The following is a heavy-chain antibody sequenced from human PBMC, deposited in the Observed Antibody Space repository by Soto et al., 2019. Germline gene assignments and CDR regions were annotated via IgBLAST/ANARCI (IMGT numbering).Heavy chain of an antibody. V-gene: IGHV1-69*12. CDR3: ARNVEMATMFDY. CDR1: GGTFSSYA. J-gene: IGHJ4*02. D-gene: IGHD5-12*01. CDR2: IIPIFGTA. Sequence: QVQLVQSGAEVKKPGSSVKVSCKASGGTFSSYAISWVRQAPGQGLEWMGGIIPIFGTANYAQKFQGRVXIXAXXYTSTAYMELSSLRSEDTAVYYCARNVEMATMFDYWGQGTLVTVSS.